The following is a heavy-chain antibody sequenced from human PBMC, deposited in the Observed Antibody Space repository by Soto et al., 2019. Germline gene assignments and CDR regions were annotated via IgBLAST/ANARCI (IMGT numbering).Heavy chain of an antibody. J-gene: IGHJ5*02. Sequence: EVQLVESGGGLVQPGGSLRLSFAASGFAFSGSPMHWVRQASVKGLEWVGRIKSKADSYATAYAASVQGRFTVSRDDSKNTAYLEMNNLKTEDTAVYYCSSGYGYGYITWGQGTMVTVSS. D-gene: IGHD5-18*01. CDR1: GFAFSGSP. CDR2: IKSKADSYAT. V-gene: IGHV3-73*02. CDR3: SSGYGYGYIT.